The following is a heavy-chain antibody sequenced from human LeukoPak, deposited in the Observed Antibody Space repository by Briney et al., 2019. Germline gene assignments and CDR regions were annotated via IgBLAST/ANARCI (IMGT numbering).Heavy chain of an antibody. CDR2: FSYSGST. CDR3: ARMYSGTSYYFDY. D-gene: IGHD1-26*01. CDR1: GVSISTYY. J-gene: IGHJ4*02. Sequence: SETLSLTCSVSGVSISTYYWIWIRQPPAKGLEWMGFFSYSGSTKYNPSLKSRVTMSVDTSKNQFSLKLNSVTAADTAVYYCARMYSGTSYYFDYWGQGTLVTVAS. V-gene: IGHV4-59*01.